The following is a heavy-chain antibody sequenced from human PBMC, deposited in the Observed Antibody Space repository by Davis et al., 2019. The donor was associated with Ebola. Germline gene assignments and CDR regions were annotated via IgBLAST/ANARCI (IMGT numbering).Heavy chain of an antibody. CDR3: ARVPVAGLLDY. Sequence: PGGSLRLSCTVSGGSISSHYWSWIRQPAGKGLEWIGRIYTSGRTNYNPSLKSRVTMSVDTSKNQFSLRLSSVTAADTAVYYCARVPVAGLLDYWGQGTLVTVSS. CDR2: IYTSGRT. CDR1: GGSISSHY. J-gene: IGHJ4*02. D-gene: IGHD6-19*01. V-gene: IGHV4-4*07.